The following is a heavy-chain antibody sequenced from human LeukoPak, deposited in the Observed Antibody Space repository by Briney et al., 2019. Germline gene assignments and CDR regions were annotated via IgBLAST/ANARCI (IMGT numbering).Heavy chain of an antibody. V-gene: IGHV1-69*06. CDR1: GYTFTSYY. J-gene: IGHJ4*02. Sequence: GASVKVSCKASGYTFTSYYMHWVRQAPGQGLEWMGGIIPIFGTANYAQKFQGRVTITADKSTSTAYMELSSLRSEDTAVYYCARQHVGGYYYIDYWGQGTLVTVSS. D-gene: IGHD3-3*01. CDR3: ARQHVGGYYYIDY. CDR2: IIPIFGTA.